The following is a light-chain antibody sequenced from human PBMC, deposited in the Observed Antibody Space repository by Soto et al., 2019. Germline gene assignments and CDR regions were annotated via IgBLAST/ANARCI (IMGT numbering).Light chain of an antibody. CDR2: GAS. CDR3: QQYGSSPPIT. J-gene: IGKJ5*01. Sequence: EIVLTQSPGTLSLSPGERATLSCRASHSVSSSYLAWYQQKPGQAPRLLIYGASSRATGIPDMLSGSGSGTDFTLPISRLEPEDLAAYYCQQYGSSPPITFGQGTRLEIK. V-gene: IGKV3-20*01. CDR1: HSVSSSY.